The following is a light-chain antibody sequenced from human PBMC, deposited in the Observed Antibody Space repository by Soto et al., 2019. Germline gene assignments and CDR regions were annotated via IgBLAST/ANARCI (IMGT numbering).Light chain of an antibody. V-gene: IGLV2-14*01. Sequence: QSVLTQPASVSGSPGQSITISCTGTSSDVGGYNYVSWYQQHPGKASKLMIYEVSNRPSGVSNRFSGSKSGNTASLTISGLQAEDEADYYCSSYTSSSTPWVFGGGTKLTVL. CDR3: SSYTSSSTPWV. CDR2: EVS. J-gene: IGLJ3*02. CDR1: SSDVGGYNY.